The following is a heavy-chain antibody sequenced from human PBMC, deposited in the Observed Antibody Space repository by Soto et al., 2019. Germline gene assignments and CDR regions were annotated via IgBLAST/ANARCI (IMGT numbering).Heavy chain of an antibody. J-gene: IGHJ6*02. CDR3: ASTPAEERSDGMDV. CDR1: GGSISSYY. D-gene: IGHD1-1*01. CDR2: IYYSGST. V-gene: IGHV4-59*01. Sequence: QVQLQESGPGLVKPSETLSLTCTVSGGSISSYYWSWIRQPPGKGLEWIGYIYYSGSTNYNPSLKSRVTISVDTSKNQFSLKLSSVTAADTAVYYWASTPAEERSDGMDVWGQGTTVTVSS.